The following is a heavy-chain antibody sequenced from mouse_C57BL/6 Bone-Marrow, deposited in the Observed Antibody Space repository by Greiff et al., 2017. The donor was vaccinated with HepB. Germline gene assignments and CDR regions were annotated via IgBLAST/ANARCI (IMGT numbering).Heavy chain of an antibody. J-gene: IGHJ3*01. V-gene: IGHV1-15*01. CDR2: IDPETGGT. CDR3: TRRSNYLAWFAY. Sequence: QVQLQQSGAELVRPGASVTLSCKASGYTFTDYEMHWVKQTPVHGLEWIGAIDPETGGTAYNQKFKGKAILTADKSSSTAYMELRSLTSEDSAVYYGTRRSNYLAWFAYWGQGTRVTVSA. CDR1: GYTFTDYE. D-gene: IGHD2-5*01.